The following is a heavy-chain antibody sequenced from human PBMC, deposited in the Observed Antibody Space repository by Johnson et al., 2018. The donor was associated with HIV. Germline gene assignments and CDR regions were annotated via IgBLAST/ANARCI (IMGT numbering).Heavy chain of an antibody. J-gene: IGHJ3*02. D-gene: IGHD2-21*02. CDR3: ARGTVCGGDCYSRAFDI. V-gene: IGHV3-64*01. CDR1: GFTFSSYA. Sequence: VQLVESGGGLVQPGGSLRLSCAASGFTFSSYAMHWVRQAPGKGLEYVSAISSNGGSTYYANSVKGRFTIPRDNSKNTLYLQMGSLRAEDMAVYYCARGTVCGGDCYSRAFDIWGQGTMVTVSS. CDR2: ISSNGGST.